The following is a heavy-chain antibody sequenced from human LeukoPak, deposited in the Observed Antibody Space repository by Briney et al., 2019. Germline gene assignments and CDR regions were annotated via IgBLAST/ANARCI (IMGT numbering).Heavy chain of an antibody. V-gene: IGHV3-53*05. D-gene: IGHD3-16*02. CDR2: IYSGGST. J-gene: IGHJ4*02. CDR3: ARVRGNFRYVPDY. Sequence: GGSLRLSCAASGFTVSSNDMSWVRQAPGKGLECMSVIYSGGSTDYADSVKGRLTISRDNSKNTLYLQMNSLRSEDTAVYYCARVRGNFRYVPDYWGQGTLVTVSS. CDR1: GFTVSSND.